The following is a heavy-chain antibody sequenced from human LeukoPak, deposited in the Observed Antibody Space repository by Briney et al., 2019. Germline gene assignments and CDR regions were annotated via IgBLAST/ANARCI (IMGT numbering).Heavy chain of an antibody. CDR2: IIPILGIA. Sequence: SVKVSCKASGGTFSSYTISWVRQAPGQGLEWMGRIIPILGIANYAQKFQGRVTITADKSTSTAYMELSSLRSEDTAVYYCARDPANGDYDDYWGQGTLVTVPS. V-gene: IGHV1-69*04. J-gene: IGHJ4*02. CDR3: ARDPANGDYDDY. D-gene: IGHD4-17*01. CDR1: GGTFSSYT.